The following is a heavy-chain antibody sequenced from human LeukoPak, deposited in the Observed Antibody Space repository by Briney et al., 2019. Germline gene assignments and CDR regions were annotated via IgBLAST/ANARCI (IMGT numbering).Heavy chain of an antibody. CDR2: ITSSGSTI. J-gene: IGHJ4*02. CDR1: GFTFSSYG. V-gene: IGHV3-48*04. D-gene: IGHD3-22*01. CDR3: ARANYYDISGYDY. Sequence: GRSLRLSCAASGFTFSSYGMHWVRQAPGKGLEWVSYITSSGSTIYYADSVKGRFTISRDNAKNSLYLQMNSLRAEDTAVYYCARANYYDISGYDYWGQGTLVTVSS.